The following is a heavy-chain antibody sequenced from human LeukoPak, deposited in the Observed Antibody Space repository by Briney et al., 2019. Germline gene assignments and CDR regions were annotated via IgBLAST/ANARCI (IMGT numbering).Heavy chain of an antibody. CDR2: INHSGST. V-gene: IGHV4-34*01. D-gene: IGHD5-12*01. CDR3: ARGPRSMWLRPPPSPPPRGTFDY. Sequence: KSSETLSLTCAVYGGSFSGYYWSWIRQPPGKGLEWIGEINHSGSTNYNPSLKSRVTISVDTSKNQFSLRLSSVTAADTAVYYCARGPRSMWLRPPPSPPPRGTFDYWGQGTLVTVSS. J-gene: IGHJ4*02. CDR1: GGSFSGYY.